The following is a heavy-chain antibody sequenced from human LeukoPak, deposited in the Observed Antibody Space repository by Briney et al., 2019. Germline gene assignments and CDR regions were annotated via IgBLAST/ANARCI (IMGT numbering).Heavy chain of an antibody. D-gene: IGHD2-15*01. J-gene: IGHJ4*02. CDR1: GYTFTSYD. V-gene: IGHV1-8*01. Sequence: ASVKVSCKASGYTFTSYDINWVRQATGQGLEWMGWMNPNSGNTGYAQKFQGRVTMTRNASISTAYMELSSLRSEDTAVYYCARGGTYCSGASCYFFWGQGTLVTVSS. CDR2: MNPNSGNT. CDR3: ARGGTYCSGASCYFF.